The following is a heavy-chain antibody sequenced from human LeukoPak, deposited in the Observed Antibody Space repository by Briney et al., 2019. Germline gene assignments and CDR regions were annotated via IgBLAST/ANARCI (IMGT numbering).Heavy chain of an antibody. CDR2: IYYSGST. CDR1: GGSISSYF. CDR3: ARRTPQAGTVHY. D-gene: IGHD1-1*01. Sequence: SETLSLTCTVSGGSISSYFWSWIRQPPGKGLEWIGSIYYSGSTNYSPSLKSRVTISLDTSKNQLSLKMTSVTAADTAVYYCARRTPQAGTVHYWGQGTLVTVSS. J-gene: IGHJ4*02. V-gene: IGHV4-59*01.